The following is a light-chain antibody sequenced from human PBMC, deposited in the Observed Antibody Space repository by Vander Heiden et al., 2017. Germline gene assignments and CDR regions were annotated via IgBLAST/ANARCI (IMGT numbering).Light chain of an antibody. CDR2: EDS. CDR3: QAWDSSSDYV. Sequence: YELTQQPSVSVSPGQTASIPCSGDKLGNKYVCWYQQRAGQSPVMIIYEDSKRPSGIPERFSASNSGNTATLTISGTQAMDEADYFCQAWDSSSDYVFGSGTKVTVL. V-gene: IGLV3-1*01. CDR1: KLGNKY. J-gene: IGLJ1*01.